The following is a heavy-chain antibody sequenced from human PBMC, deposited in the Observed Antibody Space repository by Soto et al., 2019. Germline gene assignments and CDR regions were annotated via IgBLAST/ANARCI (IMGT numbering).Heavy chain of an antibody. Sequence: GSLRLSCAASGFTVSSNYMSWVRQAPGKGLEWVSVIYSGGSTYYADSVKGRFTISRDNSKNTLYLQMNSLRAEDTAVYYCARARMVRGVIVHFDYWGQGXLVTVSS. CDR3: ARARMVRGVIVHFDY. D-gene: IGHD3-10*01. J-gene: IGHJ4*02. V-gene: IGHV3-53*01. CDR2: IYSGGST. CDR1: GFTVSSNY.